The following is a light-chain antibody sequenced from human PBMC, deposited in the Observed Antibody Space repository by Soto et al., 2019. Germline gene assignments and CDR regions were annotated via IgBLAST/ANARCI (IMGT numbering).Light chain of an antibody. CDR3: ATWDRSLSVGV. J-gene: IGLJ2*01. Sequence: QSALTQPPSVSAAPGQKVTISCSGSSSNIGNNYVFWYQQLPGTAPKLLIYDNDKRPSGIPDRFSGSKSGTSATLGITGLQTGDEADYYCATWDRSLSVGVFGGGTKATVL. V-gene: IGLV1-51*01. CDR1: SSNIGNNY. CDR2: DND.